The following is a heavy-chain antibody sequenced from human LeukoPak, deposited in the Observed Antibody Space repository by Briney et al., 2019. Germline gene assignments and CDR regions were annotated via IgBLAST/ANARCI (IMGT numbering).Heavy chain of an antibody. V-gene: IGHV3-7*01. CDR1: GFTFTDYW. J-gene: IGHJ5*02. CDR2: INEDGSEI. Sequence: GGSLRLSCAASGFTFTDYWMMWVRQAPGKRPKWVAQINEDGSEIYYVDSVRGRFTISRDNAKNSLDLQMNTLRVEDTAVYYCVRDATRGGDLDRWGQGTLVTVSS. CDR3: VRDATRGGDLDR. D-gene: IGHD2-21*01.